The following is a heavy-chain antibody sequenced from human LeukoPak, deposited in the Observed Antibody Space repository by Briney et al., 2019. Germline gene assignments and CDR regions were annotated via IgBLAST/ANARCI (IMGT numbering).Heavy chain of an antibody. CDR1: GFTFSSYA. V-gene: IGHV3-30*07. Sequence: GSLRLSCAASGFTFSSYAMHWVRQAPGKGLEWVAVISYDGSNKYYADSVKGRFTISRDNSKNTLYLQMNSLRAEDTAVYYCAKDNSLLLWFRGGAFDIWGQGTMVTVSS. CDR2: ISYDGSNK. J-gene: IGHJ3*02. CDR3: AKDNSLLLWFRGGAFDI. D-gene: IGHD3-10*01.